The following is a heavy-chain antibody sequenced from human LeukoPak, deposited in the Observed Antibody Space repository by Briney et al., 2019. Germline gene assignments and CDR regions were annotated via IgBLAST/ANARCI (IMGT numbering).Heavy chain of an antibody. J-gene: IGHJ4*02. V-gene: IGHV3-23*01. CDR2: MTSGGGT. CDR1: GFTFSSYA. CDR3: AKDLTRSSGGFDY. Sequence: PGGSLRLSCAASGFTFSSYAMTWVRQAPGKGLEWVSAMTSGGGTYYSDSVKGRLTISRDKSKNTVYLQMNSLSAEDTAVYYCAKDLTRSSGGFDYWGQGTLVTVSS. D-gene: IGHD6-6*01.